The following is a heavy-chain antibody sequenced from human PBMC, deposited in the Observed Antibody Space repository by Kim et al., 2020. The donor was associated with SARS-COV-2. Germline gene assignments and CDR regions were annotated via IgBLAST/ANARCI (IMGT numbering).Heavy chain of an antibody. V-gene: IGHV3-21*01. D-gene: IGHD3-22*01. J-gene: IGHJ3*02. CDR2: ISSSSTYI. Sequence: GGSLRLSCAASGFTFSGYNMNWVRQAPGKGLEWVSSISSSSTYIYYADSLKGRFTISRDNAKNSLYLQMNSLRAEDTAVYYCARDNWGRITMIVHDAFDIWGQGTMVTVSS. CDR3: ARDNWGRITMIVHDAFDI. CDR1: GFTFSGYN.